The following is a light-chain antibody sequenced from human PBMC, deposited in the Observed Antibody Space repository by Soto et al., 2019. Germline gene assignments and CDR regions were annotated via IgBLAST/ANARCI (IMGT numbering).Light chain of an antibody. J-gene: IGKJ2*01. CDR1: QSVSSN. V-gene: IGKV3-15*01. CDR3: QQYNNWRPYS. Sequence: EIVMTQSPATLSVSPGERATLSCRASQSVSSNLAWYQQKPGQAPRLLIYGASTRATGIPARFSGSVSGTEFTLTINSPQYEDFAVYYCQQYNNWRPYSFGQGTKVESK. CDR2: GAS.